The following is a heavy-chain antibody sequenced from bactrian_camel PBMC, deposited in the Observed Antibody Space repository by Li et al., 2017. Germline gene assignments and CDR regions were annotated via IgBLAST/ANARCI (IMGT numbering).Heavy chain of an antibody. CDR2: IDIDDTT. Sequence: VQLVESGGGSVQAGGSLRLSCVGSGYSYSYYCMAWFRQAPGKEREGIAAIDIDDTTSYADSVKGRFTISRDNAKNTLYLQMNSLKPEDTAMYYCAIDYTHPIRTSSGARGPRSPSP. V-gene: IGHV3S26*01. J-gene: IGHJ4*01. CDR1: GYSYSYYC. CDR3: AIDYTHPIRTSS. D-gene: IGHD2*01.